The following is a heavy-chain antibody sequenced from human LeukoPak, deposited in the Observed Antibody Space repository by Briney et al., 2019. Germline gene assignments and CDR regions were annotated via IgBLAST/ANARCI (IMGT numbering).Heavy chain of an antibody. CDR3: ARLASSYFDY. CDR2: IYPGDSDT. V-gene: IGHV5-51*01. Sequence: GGSLEISLQGSGSRFTSYWIGWVRQMPGKGLEWMAIIYPGDSDTRYSPSFQGQVTISADKSISTAYLQWSSLKASDTAMYYRARLASSYFDYWGQGTLVTVSS. D-gene: IGHD1-26*01. J-gene: IGHJ4*02. CDR1: GSRFTSYW.